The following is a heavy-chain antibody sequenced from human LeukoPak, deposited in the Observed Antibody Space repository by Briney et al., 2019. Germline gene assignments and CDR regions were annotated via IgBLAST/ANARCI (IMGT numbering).Heavy chain of an antibody. CDR3: ARGDFWSGFSAY. V-gene: IGHV3-21*01. Sequence: PGGSLRLSCAASGFTFSIYTMNWVRQAPGKGLEWVSSISSSTSYIYYADSVKGRFTISRDNAKNSLYLQMNSLRAEDTAVYYCARGDFWSGFSAYWGQGTLVTVSS. CDR2: ISSSTSYI. D-gene: IGHD3-3*01. CDR1: GFTFSIYT. J-gene: IGHJ4*02.